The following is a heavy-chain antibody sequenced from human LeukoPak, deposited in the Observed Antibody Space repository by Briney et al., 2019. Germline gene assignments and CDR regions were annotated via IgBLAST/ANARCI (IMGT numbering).Heavy chain of an antibody. D-gene: IGHD3-16*01. CDR3: ARDSLGSMEY. Sequence: GAPVKVSCKASGYTFTNYGINWLRRAPGQGLEWMGWISAYNGNTNYAQRLQGRVTMTTDTSTSTAYMELRSLRSDDTAVYYCARDSLGSMEYWGQGTLVTVSS. J-gene: IGHJ4*02. CDR2: ISAYNGNT. V-gene: IGHV1-18*01. CDR1: GYTFTNYG.